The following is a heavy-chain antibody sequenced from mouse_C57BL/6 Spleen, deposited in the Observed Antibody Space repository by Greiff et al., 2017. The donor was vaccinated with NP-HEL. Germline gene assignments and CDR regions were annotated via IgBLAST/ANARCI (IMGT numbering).Heavy chain of an antibody. CDR1: GFNIKNTY. J-gene: IGHJ1*03. CDR3: ARCRYYGSSYWYVEV. V-gene: IGHV14-3*01. Sequence: VQLQQSVAELVRPGASVKLSCTASGFNIKNTYMHWVKQRPEQGLEWIGRIDPANGNTQYAPKFQGKATITADTSSNTAYLQLSSLTSEDTAIYYCARCRYYGSSYWYVEVWGTGTTVTVSS. D-gene: IGHD1-1*01. CDR2: IDPANGNT.